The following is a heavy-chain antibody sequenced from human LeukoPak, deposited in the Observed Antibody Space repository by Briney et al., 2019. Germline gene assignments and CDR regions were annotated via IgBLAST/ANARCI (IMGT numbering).Heavy chain of an antibody. Sequence: QAGGSLRLSCTVSGIDVSSNYISWVRQAPGKGLEWVSVTYVSGNTYYADSVKGRFIVSRDNSKNTLYLEMNSLRVEDTGVYYCAREVGAWGQGTLVTVSS. CDR2: TYVSGNT. CDR1: GIDVSSNY. V-gene: IGHV3-66*01. J-gene: IGHJ5*02. D-gene: IGHD1-26*01. CDR3: AREVGA.